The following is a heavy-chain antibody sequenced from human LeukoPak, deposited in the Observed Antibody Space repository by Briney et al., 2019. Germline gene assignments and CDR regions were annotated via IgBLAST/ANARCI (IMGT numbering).Heavy chain of an antibody. CDR1: GGTFSSYA. D-gene: IGHD2-2*01. CDR2: IIPILGIA. J-gene: IGHJ4*02. V-gene: IGHV1-69*04. CDR3: AREPAYFDY. Sequence: ASVKVSCKASGGTFSSYAISWVRQAPGQGLEWMGRIIPILGIANYAQKFQGRVTITADKSTSTAYMELRSLRSDDTAVYYCAREPAYFDYWGQGTLVTVSS.